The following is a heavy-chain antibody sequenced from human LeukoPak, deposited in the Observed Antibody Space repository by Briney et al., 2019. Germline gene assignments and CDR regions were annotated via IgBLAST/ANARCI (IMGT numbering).Heavy chain of an antibody. D-gene: IGHD6-13*01. J-gene: IGHJ6*03. CDR3: AREVAHSSSWYSWDYYYYYYYMDV. Sequence: PSETLSLTCAVYGGSFSGYYWSWIRQPPGKGLEWIGEINDSGRINYNPSLKSRVTISLDTSKNQFSLKLSSVTAADTAVYYCAREVAHSSSWYSWDYYYYYYYMDVWGKGTTVTISS. V-gene: IGHV4-34*01. CDR2: INDSGRI. CDR1: GGSFSGYY.